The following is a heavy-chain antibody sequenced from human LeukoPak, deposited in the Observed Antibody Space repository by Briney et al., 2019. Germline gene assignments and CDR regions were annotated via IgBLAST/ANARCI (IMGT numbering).Heavy chain of an antibody. Sequence: PSQTLSLTCAVSGVSISSGGYSWSWIRQPPGKGLEWIGYIYHSGSTYYNPSLKSRVTISVDRSKNQFSLKLSSVTAADTAVYYCARLVWFGENYYFDYWGQGTLVTVSS. CDR3: ARLVWFGENYYFDY. V-gene: IGHV4-30-2*01. J-gene: IGHJ4*02. D-gene: IGHD3-10*01. CDR2: IYHSGST. CDR1: GVSISSGGYS.